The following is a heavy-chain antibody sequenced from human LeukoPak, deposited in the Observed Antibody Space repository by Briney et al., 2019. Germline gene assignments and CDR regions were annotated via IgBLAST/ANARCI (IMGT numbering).Heavy chain of an antibody. CDR2: INHSGST. Sequence: SETLSLTCAVYGGSFSGYYWSWIRQPPGKGLEWIGEINHSGSTNYNPSLKSRVTISVDTSKNQFSLKLSSVTAADTAVYYCARHISRYFDWLSPFNYFDYWGQGTLVTVSS. V-gene: IGHV4-34*01. CDR1: GGSFSGYY. D-gene: IGHD3-9*01. J-gene: IGHJ4*02. CDR3: ARHISRYFDWLSPFNYFDY.